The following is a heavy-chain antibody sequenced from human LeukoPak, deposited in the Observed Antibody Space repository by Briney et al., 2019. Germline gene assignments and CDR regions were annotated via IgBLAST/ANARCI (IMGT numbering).Heavy chain of an antibody. CDR2: INGDGSRI. CDR3: ARDLTGYRDY. D-gene: IGHD3-9*01. J-gene: IGHJ4*02. V-gene: IGHV3-74*01. CDR1: GFTFSSYW. Sequence: GGSLRLSCAASGFTFSSYWMHWVRQAPGKGLVWVSRINGDGSRISYADSVEGRFTISRDNAKNTLYLQMNSLRAEDTAVYYCARDLTGYRDYWGQGTLVTVSS.